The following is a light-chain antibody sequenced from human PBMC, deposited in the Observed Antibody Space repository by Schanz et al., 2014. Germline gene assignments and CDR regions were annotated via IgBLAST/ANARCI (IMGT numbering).Light chain of an antibody. Sequence: QSVLTQLPSVSGAPGQRVTISCTGSSSNIGAGYDVHWYQHLPGTAPKLLIYGNNNRPSGVPDRFSVSKSGTSASLAITGLQAEDETHYYCQSYDSSLSGSVFGGGTKLTVL. CDR2: GNN. J-gene: IGLJ3*02. V-gene: IGLV1-40*01. CDR1: SSNIGAGYD. CDR3: QSYDSSLSGSV.